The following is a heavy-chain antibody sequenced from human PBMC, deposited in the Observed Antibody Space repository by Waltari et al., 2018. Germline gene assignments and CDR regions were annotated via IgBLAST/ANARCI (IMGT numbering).Heavy chain of an antibody. CDR2: ISGSGKTT. D-gene: IGHD6-19*01. V-gene: IGHV3-48*03. CDR3: AKFPTVAGSRSFFSD. Sequence: EVQLVESGGGWVQPGGSLRLSCEASQFACSDYGMNWVRQAPGKGLEWISYISGSGKTTKYAQSVKGRFIISRDNAKNSLYLEMTSLRVEDTAFYYCAKFPTVAGSRSFFSDWGQGTLVTVSS. J-gene: IGHJ4*02. CDR1: QFACSDYG.